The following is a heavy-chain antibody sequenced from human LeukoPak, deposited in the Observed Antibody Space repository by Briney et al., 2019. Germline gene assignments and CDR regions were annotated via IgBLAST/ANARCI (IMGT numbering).Heavy chain of an antibody. CDR1: GGSISSYY. V-gene: IGHV4-4*07. D-gene: IGHD3-10*01. Sequence: SSETLSLTCTVSGGSISSYYWSWIRQPAGKGLEWIGRIYTSGSTNYNPSLKSRVTISVDTSKNQFSLKLSSVTAADTAVYYCARDIRGDYYGSGSHLYYYYYMDVWGKGTTVTISS. J-gene: IGHJ6*03. CDR2: IYTSGST. CDR3: ARDIRGDYYGSGSHLYYYYYMDV.